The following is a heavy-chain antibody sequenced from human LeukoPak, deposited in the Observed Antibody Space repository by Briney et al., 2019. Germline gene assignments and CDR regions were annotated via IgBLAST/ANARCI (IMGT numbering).Heavy chain of an antibody. Sequence: SETLSLTCTVSGGSISSYYWSWIRQPPGKGLEWIGYIYYSGSTNYNPSLKSRVTISVDTSKNQFSLKLSSVTAADTAVYYCARQGGGFWYSDLWGRGTLVTVSS. J-gene: IGHJ2*01. CDR3: ARQGGGFWYSDL. CDR2: IYYSGST. D-gene: IGHD6-25*01. V-gene: IGHV4-59*08. CDR1: GGSISSYY.